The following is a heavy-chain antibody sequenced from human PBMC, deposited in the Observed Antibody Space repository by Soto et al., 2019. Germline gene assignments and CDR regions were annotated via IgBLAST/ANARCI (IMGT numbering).Heavy chain of an antibody. V-gene: IGHV1-69*13. CDR1: GGTFSSYA. J-gene: IGHJ5*02. CDR3: ARTPMVRGVIIGSWFDP. D-gene: IGHD3-10*01. Sequence: SVKVSCKASGGTFSSYAISWVRQAPGQGLEWMGGIIPIFGTANYAQKFQGRVTITADESTSTAYMELSSLRSEDTAVYYCARTPMVRGVIIGSWFDPWGQGTLVTVSS. CDR2: IIPIFGTA.